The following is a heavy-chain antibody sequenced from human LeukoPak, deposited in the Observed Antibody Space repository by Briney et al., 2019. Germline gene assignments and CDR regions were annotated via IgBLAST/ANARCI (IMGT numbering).Heavy chain of an antibody. Sequence: LPGGSLRLSCAASGFTFSSYAVHWVRQAPGRGLEWVAGISYGGSNKYHAESVKGRFTISRDNSKNTLYLQMNSLRDEDTAIYYCATTYTTGWSKPFDYWGQGTLVTVSS. CDR2: ISYGGSNK. J-gene: IGHJ4*02. D-gene: IGHD6-19*01. CDR3: ATTYTTGWSKPFDY. CDR1: GFTFSSYA. V-gene: IGHV3-30*01.